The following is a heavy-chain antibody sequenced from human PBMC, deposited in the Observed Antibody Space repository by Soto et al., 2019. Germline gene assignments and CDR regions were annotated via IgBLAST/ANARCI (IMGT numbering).Heavy chain of an antibody. CDR2: INPNSGGT. CDR1: GYTFTGYY. D-gene: IGHD6-19*01. Sequence: ASVKVSCKASGYTFTGYYMHWVRQAPGQGLEWMGWINPNSGGTNYAQKFQGWVTMTRDTSISTAYMELSRLRSDDTAVYYCARDTTKASSGWYYLDYWGQGTLVTVSS. CDR3: ARDTTKASSGWYYLDY. J-gene: IGHJ4*02. V-gene: IGHV1-2*04.